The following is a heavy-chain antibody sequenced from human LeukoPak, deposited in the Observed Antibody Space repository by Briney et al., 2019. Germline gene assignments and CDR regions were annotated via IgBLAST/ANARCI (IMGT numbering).Heavy chain of an antibody. V-gene: IGHV3-48*01. D-gene: IGHD6-19*01. CDR1: GFTFTSYG. Sequence: GGSLRLSCAASGFTFTSYGMSWVRQAPGKGLEWVSGISRPGTTTAYADSVKGRFTISRDNVRNTLYLQMNSLRAEDTAVYYCARETPDSSGWDWGQGTLVTVSS. CDR2: ISRPGTTT. J-gene: IGHJ4*02. CDR3: ARETPDSSGWD.